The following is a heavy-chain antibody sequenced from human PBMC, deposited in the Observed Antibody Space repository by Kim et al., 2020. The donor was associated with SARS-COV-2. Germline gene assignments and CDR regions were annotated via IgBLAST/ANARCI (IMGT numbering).Heavy chain of an antibody. D-gene: IGHD3-22*01. V-gene: IGHV3-23*01. J-gene: IGHJ4*02. Sequence: KGRFTISRDNSKNKLYLQMNSLRAEDTAVYYCAKDSHYDSSGYYLYYLDYWGQGTLVTVSS. CDR3: AKDSHYDSSGYYLYYLDY.